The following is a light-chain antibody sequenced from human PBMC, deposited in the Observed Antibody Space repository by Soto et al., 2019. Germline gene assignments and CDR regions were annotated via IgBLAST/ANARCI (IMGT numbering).Light chain of an antibody. V-gene: IGLV2-14*01. Sequence: QSALTQPASVSGSPGQSITISCSGTISDFAVYSYVSWYQQHPGKAPKLILYGVSKRPSGVSNRCSGSKSGNMASLTISGLQADDEADYYCSSHTTSSALQVFGTGTKLTVL. CDR2: GVS. CDR3: SSHTTSSALQV. CDR1: ISDFAVYSY. J-gene: IGLJ1*01.